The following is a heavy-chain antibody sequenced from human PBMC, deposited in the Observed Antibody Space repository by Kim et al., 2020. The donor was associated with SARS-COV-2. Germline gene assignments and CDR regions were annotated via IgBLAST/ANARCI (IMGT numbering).Heavy chain of an antibody. CDR2: ISYDGSNK. Sequence: GGSLRLSCAASGFTFSSYGMHWVRQAPGKGLEWVAVISYDGSNKYYADSVKGRFTISRDNSKNTLYLQMNSLRAEDTAVYYCARDESVVPAATVLDYWG. J-gene: IGHJ4*01. V-gene: IGHV3-33*05. CDR3: ARDESVVPAATVLDY. CDR1: GFTFSSYG. D-gene: IGHD2-2*01.